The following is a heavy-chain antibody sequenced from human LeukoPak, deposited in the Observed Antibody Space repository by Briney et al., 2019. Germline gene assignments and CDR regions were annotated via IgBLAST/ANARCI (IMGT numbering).Heavy chain of an antibody. CDR2: ISGGGGST. Sequence: GGSLRLSCAASGFTFDDYAIHWVRQAPGKGLEWVSLISGGGGSTNYADSVKGRFTISRDNSKKSLYLQMNSLRTEDTALYYCARSLPDYFDYWGQGTLVTVSS. CDR3: ARSLPDYFDY. V-gene: IGHV3-43*02. J-gene: IGHJ4*02. CDR1: GFTFDDYA.